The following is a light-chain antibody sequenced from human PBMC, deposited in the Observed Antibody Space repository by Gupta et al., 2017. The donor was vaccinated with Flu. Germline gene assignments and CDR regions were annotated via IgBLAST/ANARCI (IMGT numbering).Light chain of an antibody. J-gene: IGLJ3*02. CDR3: AAWDDSLNGWV. CDR2: SNN. Sequence: QSVLTQPPSASGTPGQRVTISCSGSSSNIGNNPVNWYPPPPGTAPKLLISSNNRRPSGVPDRFSGSKSGTSASLAISGLQAEDEAGYYCAAWDDSLNGWVFGGGTKLTVL. CDR1: SSNIGNNP. V-gene: IGLV1-44*01.